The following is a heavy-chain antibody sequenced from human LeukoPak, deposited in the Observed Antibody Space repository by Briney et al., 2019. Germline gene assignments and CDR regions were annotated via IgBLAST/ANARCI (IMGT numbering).Heavy chain of an antibody. CDR2: ISSSGDST. CDR3: ARAPRYYGSGLYYFDY. D-gene: IGHD3-10*01. J-gene: IGHJ4*02. V-gene: IGHV3-64*01. CDR1: GFTFSNYW. Sequence: GGSLRLSCVASGFTFSNYWMHWVRQAPGKGLEYVSAISSSGDSTYYANSAKGRFTVSRDNSKNTLYLQMGSLSAEDMAVYYCARAPRYYGSGLYYFDYWGQGALVTVSS.